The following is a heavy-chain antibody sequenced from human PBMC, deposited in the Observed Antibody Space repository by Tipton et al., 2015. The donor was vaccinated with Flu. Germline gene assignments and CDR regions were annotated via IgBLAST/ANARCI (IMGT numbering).Heavy chain of an antibody. Sequence: QLVQSGAAVKKPGESLKISCKGSGYSFSNYWIGWVRQMPEKGLEWMGIIYPGDSETKYSPSFQGQVTISADKSISTAYLQWSSLKASDTAMYYCVRHPYCTNAVCPPGYWYLDLWGRGTLLTVSS. CDR3: VRHPYCTNAVCPPGYWYLDL. CDR1: GYSFSNYW. J-gene: IGHJ2*01. D-gene: IGHD2-8*01. CDR2: IYPGDSET. V-gene: IGHV5-51*01.